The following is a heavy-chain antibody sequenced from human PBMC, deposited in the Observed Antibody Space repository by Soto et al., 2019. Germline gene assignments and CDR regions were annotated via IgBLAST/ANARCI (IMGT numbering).Heavy chain of an antibody. J-gene: IGHJ3*02. D-gene: IGHD1-26*01. CDR1: GFTFSTYA. CDR2: ISYDGGNK. Sequence: GGSLRLSCAASGFTFSTYAVHWVRQAPGKGLEWVALISYDGGNKYYADSVKGRFTISRDNSKNTLYLQMNSLRTEDTAVYYCARDLGGGYGGDAFDIWGQGTMVTVSS. V-gene: IGHV3-30-3*01. CDR3: ARDLGGGYGGDAFDI.